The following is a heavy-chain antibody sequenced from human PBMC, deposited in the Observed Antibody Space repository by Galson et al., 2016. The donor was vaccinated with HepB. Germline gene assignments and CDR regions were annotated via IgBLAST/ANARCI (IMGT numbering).Heavy chain of an antibody. D-gene: IGHD1-26*01. Sequence: SLRLSCAASGFTFRTYSMHWVRQSPGMGLVWVSRISSDGLTTTYADSVKGRFTISRDNGRNTLYLQMNSLRAEDTGVYYCARDQTRRGPTTFDNWGQGTLVTVSS. V-gene: IGHV3-74*03. CDR2: ISSDGLTT. J-gene: IGHJ4*02. CDR1: GFTFRTYS. CDR3: ARDQTRRGPTTFDN.